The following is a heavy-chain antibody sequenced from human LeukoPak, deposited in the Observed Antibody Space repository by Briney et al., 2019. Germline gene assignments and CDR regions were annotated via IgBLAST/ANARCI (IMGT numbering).Heavy chain of an antibody. J-gene: IGHJ6*03. Sequence: GGSLRLSCAASGFTFSSYSMNWVRQAPGKGLEWVSSISSSSSYIYYADSVKGRFTISRDNAKNSLYLQMNSLRAEDTAVYYCARDPNWNREKDMDVWGKGTTVTVSS. CDR1: GFTFSSYS. CDR2: ISSSSSYI. CDR3: ARDPNWNREKDMDV. V-gene: IGHV3-21*01. D-gene: IGHD1-1*01.